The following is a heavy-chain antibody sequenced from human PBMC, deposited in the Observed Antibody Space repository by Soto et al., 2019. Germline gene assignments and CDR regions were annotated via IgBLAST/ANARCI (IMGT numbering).Heavy chain of an antibody. CDR1: GFTVSSNY. Sequence: EVQLVESGGGLVQPGGSLRLSCAASGFTVSSNYMSWVRQAPGKGLEWVSVIYSGGSTYYADSVKGRFTISRDNSKNTLYLQMNSLRADDTAVYYCARDRVGRWARDNYYMDVWGKGTTVTVSS. V-gene: IGHV3-66*01. CDR3: ARDRVGRWARDNYYMDV. J-gene: IGHJ6*03. CDR2: IYSGGST. D-gene: IGHD1-1*01.